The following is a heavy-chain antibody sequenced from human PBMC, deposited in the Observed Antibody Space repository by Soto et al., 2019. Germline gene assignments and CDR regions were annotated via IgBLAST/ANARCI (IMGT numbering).Heavy chain of an antibody. CDR2: ISSSGSDT. CDR1: GFTFSDYY. D-gene: IGHD5-12*01. J-gene: IGHJ4*02. V-gene: IGHV3-11*05. Sequence: QVQLVESGGGLVKPGGCLRLSCAASGFTFSDYYMSWILQAPGKGLEWVSYISSSGSDTNYADSVKGRFTVSRDNAKNSLYLQMNSLRAEDTAVYYCARSLRGYSGYSGYWGQGTLVTVSS. CDR3: ARSLRGYSGYSGY.